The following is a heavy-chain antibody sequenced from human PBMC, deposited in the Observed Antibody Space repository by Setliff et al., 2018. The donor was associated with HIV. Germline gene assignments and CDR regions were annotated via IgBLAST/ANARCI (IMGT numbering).Heavy chain of an antibody. CDR2: ITTDSSYI. CDR3: ARDGTRLLAAMDV. CDR1: GFTFSNAW. J-gene: IGHJ6*03. V-gene: IGHV3-21*01. Sequence: PGGSLRLSCAASGFTFSNAWMNWVRQAPGKGLEWVSSITTDSSYIFDADSVKGRFTISRDNAQNSLYLQMNNLRVEDTAVYYCARDGTRLLAAMDVWGKGTTVTVSS.